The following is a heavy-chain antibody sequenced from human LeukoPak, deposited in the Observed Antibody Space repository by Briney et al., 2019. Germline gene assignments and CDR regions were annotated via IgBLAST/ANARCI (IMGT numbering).Heavy chain of an antibody. J-gene: IGHJ4*02. CDR3: ARRNAGTTWSFDS. D-gene: IGHD1-1*01. Sequence: GGSLRLSCEGSRFTFSNYWMSWVRQAPGKGLEWVANIKDGGSQKNYIDSVRGRFTISRDNAKASVFLQMNSLSFDDTAVYYCARRNAGTTWSFDSWGQGTLVTVSS. V-gene: IGHV3-7*01. CDR2: IKDGGSQK. CDR1: RFTFSNYW.